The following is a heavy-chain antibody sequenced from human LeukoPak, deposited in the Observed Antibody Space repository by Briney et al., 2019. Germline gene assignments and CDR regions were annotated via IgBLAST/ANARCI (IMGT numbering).Heavy chain of an antibody. CDR2: ISGTGDRT. Sequence: GGSLRLSCAASGFSFDTTDMTWVRQAPGKGPEWLSCISGTGDRTYYADSVRGRFTISRDNSKNMLYLQMTSLRVEDTATYYYVKNSGIWSFWGRGTLAAVSS. J-gene: IGHJ4*02. D-gene: IGHD1-26*01. V-gene: IGHV3-23*01. CDR1: GFSFDTTD. CDR3: VKNSGIWSF.